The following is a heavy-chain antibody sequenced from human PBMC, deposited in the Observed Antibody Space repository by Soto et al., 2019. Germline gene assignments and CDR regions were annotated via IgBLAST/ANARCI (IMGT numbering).Heavy chain of an antibody. CDR3: AMMSTVKGSPLDP. D-gene: IGHD4-17*01. CDR1: GYTFTSYG. V-gene: IGHV1-18*04. J-gene: IGHJ5*02. Sequence: ASVKVSFKASGYTFTSYGISWLRQAPGQGLEWMGWISAYNGNTNYAQKLQGRVTMTTDTSTSTAYMELRSLRSDDTAVYYCAMMSTVKGSPLDPWGQGTLVTVSS. CDR2: ISAYNGNT.